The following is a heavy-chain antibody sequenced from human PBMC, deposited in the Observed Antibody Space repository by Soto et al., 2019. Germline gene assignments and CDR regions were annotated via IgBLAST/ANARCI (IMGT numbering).Heavy chain of an antibody. J-gene: IGHJ4*02. CDR1: GGSISSSNW. V-gene: IGHV4-4*02. Sequence: SETLSLTCAVSGGSISSSNWWSWVRQPPGKGLEWIGEIYHSGSTNYNPSLKSRVTISVDKSKNQFSLKLSSVTAADTAVYYCARRTKEWELYVFDYWGQGTLVTVSS. CDR2: IYHSGST. D-gene: IGHD1-26*01. CDR3: ARRTKEWELYVFDY.